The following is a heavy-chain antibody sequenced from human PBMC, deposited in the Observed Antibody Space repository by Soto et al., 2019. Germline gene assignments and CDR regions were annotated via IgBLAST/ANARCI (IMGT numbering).Heavy chain of an antibody. Sequence: QVQLVQSGAEVKKPGSSVKVSCKASGGTFSSYTISWVRQAPGQGLEWMGRIIPILGIANYAQKFQSRVTITADKSTSTAYMELSSLRSEDTAGYYCARDPDLAFDSWFGEPWGQGTLVTVSA. CDR2: IIPILGIA. CDR3: ARDPDLAFDSWFGEP. D-gene: IGHD3-10*01. V-gene: IGHV1-69*08. J-gene: IGHJ5*02. CDR1: GGTFSSYT.